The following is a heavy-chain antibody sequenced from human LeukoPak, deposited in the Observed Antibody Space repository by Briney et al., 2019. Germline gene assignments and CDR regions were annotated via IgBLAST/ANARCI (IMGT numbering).Heavy chain of an antibody. J-gene: IGHJ4*02. CDR2: IKQDGSEK. D-gene: IGHD2-15*01. V-gene: IGHV3-7*01. Sequence: PGGSLRLSCAASGFTFSSYWMSWVRQAPGKGLEWVANIKQDGSEKYYVDSVKGRFTIPRGNAKNSLYLQMNSLRAEDTAVYYCARTSHFNLVVVAEDYWGQGTLVTVSS. CDR3: ARTSHFNLVVVAEDY. CDR1: GFTFSSYW.